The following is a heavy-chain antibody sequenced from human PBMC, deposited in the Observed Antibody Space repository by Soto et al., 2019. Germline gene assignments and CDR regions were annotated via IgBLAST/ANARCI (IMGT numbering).Heavy chain of an antibody. V-gene: IGHV3-48*02. CDR2: ISSSSSTI. Sequence: GGSLXLSCAASGFNFSSYSMNWVRQAPGKGLEWVSYISSSSSTIYYADSVKGRFTISRDNAKNSLYLQMNSLRDEDTAVYYCARGYGYSSSWTYYFDYWGQGTLVTVSS. D-gene: IGHD6-13*01. CDR3: ARGYGYSSSWTYYFDY. CDR1: GFNFSSYS. J-gene: IGHJ4*02.